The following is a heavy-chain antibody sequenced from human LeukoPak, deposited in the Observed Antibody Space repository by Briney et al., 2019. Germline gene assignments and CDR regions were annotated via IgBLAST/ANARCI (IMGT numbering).Heavy chain of an antibody. Sequence: ASVKVSCKASGYTFTSYGISWVRQAPGQGLEWMGWISAYNGNTNYAQKLQGRVTMTTDTSTSTAYMELRSLRSDDTAVYYCARDPGGSNFSPGGRDYWGQGTLVTVSS. J-gene: IGHJ4*02. D-gene: IGHD1-26*01. CDR2: ISAYNGNT. CDR1: GYTFTSYG. CDR3: ARDPGGSNFSPGGRDY. V-gene: IGHV1-18*01.